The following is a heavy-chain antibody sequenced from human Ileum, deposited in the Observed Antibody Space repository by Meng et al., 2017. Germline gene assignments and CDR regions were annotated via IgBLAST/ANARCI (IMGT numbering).Heavy chain of an antibody. Sequence: GGSLRLSCAASGFTFSDYDIHWVRQAPGKGLDWVAFISYSGNNKLYADSVRGRFTISRDNSKNTLYLQMSSLRAEDTAVYYCARSSSGYLNKLRHFDFWGQGTLVTVSS. V-gene: IGHV3-30*15. D-gene: IGHD3-22*01. CDR3: ARSSSGYLNKLRHFDF. J-gene: IGHJ4*02. CDR2: ISYSGNNK. CDR1: GFTFSDYD.